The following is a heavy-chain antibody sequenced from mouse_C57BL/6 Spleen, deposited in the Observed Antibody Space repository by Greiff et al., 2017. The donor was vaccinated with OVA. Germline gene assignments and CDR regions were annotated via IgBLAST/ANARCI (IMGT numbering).Heavy chain of an antibody. CDR3: TKRFAY. CDR1: GYTFTDYE. CDR2: IDPETGGT. Sequence: VQLQQSGAELARPGASVTLSCKASGYTFTDYEMHWVKQTPVHGLEWIGAIDPETGGTAYNQKFKGKAILTADKSSSTAYMELRSLTSEDSAVYYCTKRFAYWGQGTLVTVSA. V-gene: IGHV1-15*01. J-gene: IGHJ3*01.